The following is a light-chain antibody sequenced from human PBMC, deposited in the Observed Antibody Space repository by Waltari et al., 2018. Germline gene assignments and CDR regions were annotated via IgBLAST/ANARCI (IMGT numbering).Light chain of an antibody. Sequence: QSLLTQPASASGTPGQRVTISCSGSTSNIGSNAVTWYQVVPGTAPKLLIYNNNQRPSGVPDRFSGSKSGTSASLAISGLQSDDEADYYCATWDDNLKGLFGGGTKLTVL. J-gene: IGLJ3*02. CDR2: NNN. CDR3: ATWDDNLKGL. CDR1: TSNIGSNA. V-gene: IGLV1-44*01.